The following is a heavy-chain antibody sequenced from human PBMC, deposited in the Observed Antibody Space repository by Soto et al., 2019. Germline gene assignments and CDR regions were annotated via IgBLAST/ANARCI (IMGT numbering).Heavy chain of an antibody. J-gene: IGHJ4*02. Sequence: QVQLQESGPGLVKPSETLSLTCTVSGASLSSYYWTWIRQPPGKGLEWMGYVHDSGNTKYNPSLASRVTISVDTSTNQFSLRLRSVTAADTAVYYCARSHGLYWGQGRLIAVAS. V-gene: IGHV4-59*01. CDR1: GASLSSYY. CDR2: VHDSGNT. CDR3: ARSHGLY.